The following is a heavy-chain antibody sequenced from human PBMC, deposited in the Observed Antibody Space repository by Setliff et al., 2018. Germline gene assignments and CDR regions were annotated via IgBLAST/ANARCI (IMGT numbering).Heavy chain of an antibody. CDR2: ISAYNGNT. CDR3: ATGTTDRGIVAYYYYYMDV. CDR1: GYTFTSYG. Sequence: ASVKVSCKASGYTFTSYGISWVRQAPGQGLEWMGWISAYNGNTNYAQKFQGRVTMTEDTSTDTAYMELSSLRSEDTAVYYCATGTTDRGIVAYYYYYMDVWG. V-gene: IGHV1-18*01. J-gene: IGHJ6*03. D-gene: IGHD3-22*01.